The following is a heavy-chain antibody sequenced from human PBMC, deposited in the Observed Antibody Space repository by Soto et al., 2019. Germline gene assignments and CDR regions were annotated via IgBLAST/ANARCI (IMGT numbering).Heavy chain of an antibody. V-gene: IGHV4-38-2*01. CDR1: GYSISSGYY. Sequence: PSETLSLTCAVSGYSISSGYYWGCIRQPPGKGLEWIGSIYHSGSTYYNPSLKSRVTISVDTSKNQFSLKLSSVTAADTAVYYCARSGITMVRGVTEPLFPGEDWFDPWGQGTLVTVSS. J-gene: IGHJ5*02. D-gene: IGHD3-10*01. CDR2: IYHSGST. CDR3: ARSGITMVRGVTEPLFPGEDWFDP.